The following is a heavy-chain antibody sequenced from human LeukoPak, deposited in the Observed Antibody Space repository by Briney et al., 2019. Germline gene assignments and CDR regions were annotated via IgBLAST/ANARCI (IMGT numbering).Heavy chain of an antibody. CDR1: GFTFSSYA. J-gene: IGHJ4*02. CDR3: ARDDYFDY. V-gene: IGHV3-30*04. CDR2: ISYDGSNK. Sequence: GGSLRLFCAASGFTFSSYAMHWVRQAPGKGLEWVAVISYDGSNKYYADSVKGRFTISRDNSKNTLYLQMNGLRAEDTAVYYCARDDYFDYWGQGTLVTASS.